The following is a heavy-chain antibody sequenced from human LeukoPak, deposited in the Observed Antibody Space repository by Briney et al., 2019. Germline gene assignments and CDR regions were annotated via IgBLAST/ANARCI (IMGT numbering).Heavy chain of an antibody. Sequence: GGSLRLSCAASGFTFSSYGMHWVRQAPGKGLEWVAVISYDGSNKYYADSVKGRFTISRDNSKNTLYLQMNSLRAEDTAVYYCAKDFWRDGYNFGDYWGQGTLVTVSS. J-gene: IGHJ4*02. CDR2: ISYDGSNK. D-gene: IGHD5-24*01. CDR3: AKDFWRDGYNFGDY. V-gene: IGHV3-30*18. CDR1: GFTFSSYG.